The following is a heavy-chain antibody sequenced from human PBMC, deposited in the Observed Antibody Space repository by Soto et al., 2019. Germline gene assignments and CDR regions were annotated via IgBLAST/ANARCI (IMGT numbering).Heavy chain of an antibody. J-gene: IGHJ4*02. CDR3: MRGGWGDSPIDY. Sequence: ASVKVSCKTSGYTFSAYYVHWARRAPGRGFQWLGWINPSNEITTFSEFFQGRITMTRDTSTNTVHMESNRLTSDDTAVYYCMRGGWGDSPIDYWGQGTKVTVSS. V-gene: IGHV1-2*02. CDR1: GYTFSAYY. D-gene: IGHD1-26*01. CDR2: INPSNEIT.